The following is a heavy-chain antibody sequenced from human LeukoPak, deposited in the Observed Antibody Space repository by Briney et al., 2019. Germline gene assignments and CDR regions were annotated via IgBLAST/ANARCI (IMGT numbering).Heavy chain of an antibody. CDR1: GFTFSSYW. V-gene: IGHV3-74*01. CDR3: ARDFYDSSGYGYYYYYMDV. Sequence: PGGSLRLSCAASGFTFSSYWMHWVRQAPGKGLVWVSRINSDGSSTSYADSVKGRFTISRDNAKNTLYLQMNSLRAEDTVVYYCARDFYDSSGYGYYYYYMDVWGKGTTVTVSS. J-gene: IGHJ6*03. D-gene: IGHD3-22*01. CDR2: INSDGSST.